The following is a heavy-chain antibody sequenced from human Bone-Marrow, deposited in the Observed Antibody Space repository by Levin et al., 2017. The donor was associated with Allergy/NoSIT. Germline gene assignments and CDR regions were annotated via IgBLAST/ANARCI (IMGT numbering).Heavy chain of an antibody. D-gene: IGHD1-1*01. CDR1: GFSLASTGVG. J-gene: IGHJ4*02. CDR3: AHVLLGRQLDEFDY. V-gene: IGHV2-5*02. Sequence: SGPTLVKPPQTLTLTCTFSGFSLASTGVGVGWIRQPPGKALEWLALIYWDEDKRYSPSLKTRLTITKDTSKNQVVLTLTNMDPVDTATYYGAHVLLGRQLDEFDYWGQGTLVTVSS. CDR2: IYWDEDK.